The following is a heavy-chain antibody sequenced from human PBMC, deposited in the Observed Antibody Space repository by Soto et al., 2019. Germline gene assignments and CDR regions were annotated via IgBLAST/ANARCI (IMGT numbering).Heavy chain of an antibody. V-gene: IGHV3-23*01. J-gene: IGHJ4*02. Sequence: EVQLLESGGGLVQPGGSLRLSCAASGLTFSSYAMNWVRQAPGKGLEWVSVISGSGGSTYYADSVKGRFTISRDNSKNTLYLLMNSLRAEDTAVYYCAKRGSGSQFDYWGQGTLVTVSS. CDR3: AKRGSGSQFDY. CDR1: GLTFSSYA. D-gene: IGHD1-26*01. CDR2: ISGSGGST.